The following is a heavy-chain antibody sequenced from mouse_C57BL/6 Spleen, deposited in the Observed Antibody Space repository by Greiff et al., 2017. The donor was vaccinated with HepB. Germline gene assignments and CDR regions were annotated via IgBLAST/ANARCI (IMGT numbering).Heavy chain of an antibody. CDR1: GYTFTDYN. CDR2: INPNNGGT. D-gene: IGHD2-4*01. V-gene: IGHV1-22*01. Sequence: EVQLQQSGPELVKPGASVKMSCKASGYTFTDYNMHWVKQSHGKSLEWIGYINPNNGGTSYNQKFKGKATLTVNKSSSTAYMELRSLTSEDSAVYYCARTVYYDYVFAYWGQGTLVTVSA. CDR3: ARTVYYDYVFAY. J-gene: IGHJ3*01.